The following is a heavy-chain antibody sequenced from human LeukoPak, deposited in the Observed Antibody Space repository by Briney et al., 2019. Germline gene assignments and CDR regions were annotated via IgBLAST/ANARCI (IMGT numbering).Heavy chain of an antibody. D-gene: IGHD3-10*01. CDR3: ARGDYYDSGTSFIDAFHV. Sequence: GGSLRLSCVASGFKFSNYWLSWVRQAPGKGLEWVANIRPDGSGKYYVDSVKGRFTLSRDNALNSLYLQMNSLRAEDTALYYCARGDYYDSGTSFIDAFHVWGQGTMVTVSS. CDR2: IRPDGSGK. V-gene: IGHV3-7*01. CDR1: GFKFSNYW. J-gene: IGHJ3*01.